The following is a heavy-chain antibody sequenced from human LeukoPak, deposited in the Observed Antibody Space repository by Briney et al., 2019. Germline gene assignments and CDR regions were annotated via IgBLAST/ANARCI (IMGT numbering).Heavy chain of an antibody. D-gene: IGHD7-27*01. J-gene: IGHJ6*03. CDR2: ISSDGRNT. V-gene: IGHV3-74*01. CDR1: GFTFSTYW. Sequence: PGGSLRPSCAASGFTFSTYWMHWVRQAPGKGLVWVSRISSDGRNTIYADSVKGRFTISRDSANNTLFLQMNSLRGDDTAVYYCAREWALPGAYYMDVWGKGTTVTVSS. CDR3: AREWALPGAYYMDV.